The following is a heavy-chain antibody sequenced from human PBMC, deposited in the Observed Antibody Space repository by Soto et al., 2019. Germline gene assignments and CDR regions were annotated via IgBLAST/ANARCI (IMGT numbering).Heavy chain of an antibody. V-gene: IGHV4-34*01. J-gene: IGHJ4*02. CDR3: ARFPFDRSSWTNPRYFDY. D-gene: IGHD6-13*01. Sequence: QVQLQQWGAGLLKPAETLSLTCAVYGGSFSGYYWTWIRQPPGTGLEWIGEINQSGFTNYNPSLESRVTMSVDTSKNQFSLRLSSVTAADTAVYYCARFPFDRSSWTNPRYFDYWGQGTLVTVSS. CDR2: INQSGFT. CDR1: GGSFSGYY.